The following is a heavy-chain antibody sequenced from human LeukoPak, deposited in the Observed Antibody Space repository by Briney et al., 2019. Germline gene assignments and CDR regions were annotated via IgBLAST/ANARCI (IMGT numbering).Heavy chain of an antibody. J-gene: IGHJ4*02. Sequence: GGSLRLSCAASGFSFDDYSMHWVRQAPGKGLEWVSLITWDGGSTYYADSVKGRFTISRDNSKTSLYLHMHSLRAEDSALYYCSKARGGGRDLFDYWGQGTLVTVSS. CDR2: ITWDGGST. CDR1: GFSFDDYS. V-gene: IGHV3-43D*03. CDR3: SKARGGGRDLFDY. D-gene: IGHD6-25*01.